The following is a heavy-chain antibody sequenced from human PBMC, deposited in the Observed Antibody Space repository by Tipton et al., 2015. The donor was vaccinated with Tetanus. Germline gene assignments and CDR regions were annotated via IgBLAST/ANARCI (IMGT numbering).Heavy chain of an antibody. Sequence: QLAQSGAEVKKPRASVKGSCKASGYTFTSYGISWVRQAAGQGLEWMGRISAYNGNTNYAQKLQGRVTMTTDTSTSTAYMELRSLRSDDPAVYYCARDPVGVTLEGIPFDYWGQGTLVPVSS. CDR3: ARDPVGVTLEGIPFDY. J-gene: IGHJ4*02. V-gene: IGHV1-18*04. CDR1: GYTFTSYG. CDR2: ISAYNGNT. D-gene: IGHD2-21*02.